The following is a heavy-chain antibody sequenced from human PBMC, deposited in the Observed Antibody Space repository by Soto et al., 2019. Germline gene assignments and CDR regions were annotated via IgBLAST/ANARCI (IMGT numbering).Heavy chain of an antibody. Sequence: QITLKESGPTLVKPIQTLTLNCTVSGFSLTTYEMGVAWIRQPPGKALEWLALLYWNDDNRYSPSLKTRLTLTKDTSKNQVILTMTDMEPVDTATYYCVHTSGWTHTTWGQGTLVTVSS. D-gene: IGHD1-1*01. CDR1: GFSLTTYEMG. CDR2: LYWNDDN. V-gene: IGHV2-5*01. J-gene: IGHJ5*02. CDR3: VHTSGWTHTT.